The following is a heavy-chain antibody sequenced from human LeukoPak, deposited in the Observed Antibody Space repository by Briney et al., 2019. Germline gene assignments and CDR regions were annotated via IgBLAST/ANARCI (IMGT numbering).Heavy chain of an antibody. J-gene: IGHJ6*02. Sequence: GGSLRLSCAASGFSFGSYAVSWVRQAAGKGLEWVSESGSVSGSGDCTHYADSVKGRFTISRDNSKKTLYLQMNSLRAEDTAVYYCARETLPSWNHGDYGMDVWGQGTTVTVSS. CDR3: ARETLPSWNHGDYGMDV. CDR1: GFSFGSYA. CDR2: SGSVSGSGDCT. D-gene: IGHD1-1*01. V-gene: IGHV3-23*01.